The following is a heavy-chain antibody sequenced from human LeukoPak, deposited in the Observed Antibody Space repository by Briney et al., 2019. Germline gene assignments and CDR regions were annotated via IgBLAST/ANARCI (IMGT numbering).Heavy chain of an antibody. CDR3: ARDTPGSKRFDP. J-gene: IGHJ5*02. D-gene: IGHD3-10*01. Sequence: PGRSLRLSCAASGFTFSNYGMHWVRQAPGKGLEWVGLIWFDGSNKYCADSVKGRFTISRDNSNNTLYLQMNSLRAEDTAVYYCARDTPGSKRFDPWGQGTLSPSLQ. CDR1: GFTFSNYG. V-gene: IGHV3-33*01. CDR2: IWFDGSNK.